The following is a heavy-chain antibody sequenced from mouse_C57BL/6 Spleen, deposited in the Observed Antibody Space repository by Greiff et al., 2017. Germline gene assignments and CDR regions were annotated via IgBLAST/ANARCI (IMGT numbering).Heavy chain of an antibody. CDR2: INPGSGGT. CDR1: GYAFTNYL. V-gene: IGHV1-54*01. CDR3: ARRGGDY. J-gene: IGHJ2*01. Sequence: QFQLQQSGAELVRPGTSVKVSCKASGYAFTNYLIEWVKQRPGQGLEWIGVINPGSGGTNYNEKFKGKATLTADKSSSTAYMQLSSLTSEDSAVYFCARRGGDYWGQGTTLTVSS.